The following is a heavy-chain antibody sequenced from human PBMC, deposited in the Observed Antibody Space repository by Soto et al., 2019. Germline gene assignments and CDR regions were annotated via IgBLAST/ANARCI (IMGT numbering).Heavy chain of an antibody. Sequence: SETLSLTCAVYGGSFSGYYWSWICQPPGKGLEWIGEINHSGSTNYNPSLKSRVTISVDTSKNQFFLKLSSVTAADTAVYYCARSATVTTSVLYYYYMDVWGKGTTVTVSS. CDR1: GGSFSGYY. V-gene: IGHV4-34*01. CDR3: ARSATVTTSVLYYYYMDV. CDR2: INHSGST. D-gene: IGHD4-17*01. J-gene: IGHJ6*03.